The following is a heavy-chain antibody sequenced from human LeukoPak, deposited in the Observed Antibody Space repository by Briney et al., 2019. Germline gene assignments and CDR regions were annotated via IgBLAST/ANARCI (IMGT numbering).Heavy chain of an antibody. CDR2: IYYSGST. CDR1: GGSISSYY. V-gene: IGHV4-59*08. Sequence: SETLSLTCTVSGGSISSYYWSWIRQPPGKGLEWIGYIYYSGSTNYNPSLKSRVTISVDTSKNQLSLKLSSVTAADTAVYYCARLLRYCSGGSCYSGGFDYWGQGTLVTVSS. CDR3: ARLLRYCSGGSCYSGGFDY. D-gene: IGHD2-15*01. J-gene: IGHJ4*02.